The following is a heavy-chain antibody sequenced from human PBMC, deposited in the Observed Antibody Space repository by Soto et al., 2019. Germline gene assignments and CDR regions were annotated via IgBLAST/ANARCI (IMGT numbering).Heavy chain of an antibody. CDR2: INRDSTVI. J-gene: IGHJ4*02. CDR1: GFSFSTHY. Sequence: EEQLVEPGGGLVQPGGSLRLSCAASGFSFSTHYMNWVRQTPGKGLEWVSSINRDSTVIKYADSVKGRFTISRDNARNSLSLQTNSLRAEDTAVYYCLNGDYYVGPGTLVTVSS. CDR3: LNGDYY. D-gene: IGHD3-16*01. V-gene: IGHV3-48*01.